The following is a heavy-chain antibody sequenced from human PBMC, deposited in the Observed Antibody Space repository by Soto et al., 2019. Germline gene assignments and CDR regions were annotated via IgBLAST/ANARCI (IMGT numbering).Heavy chain of an antibody. CDR2: ISSGGGSM. V-gene: IGHV3-11*01. J-gene: IGHJ4*02. Sequence: GGSLRLSCAASGFTFSDYSMNWIRQAPGKGLEWVSYISSGGGSMFYADSVKGRFSISRDNARNSLYLQMNGLRADDTAVYYCARGRLEFDYWGQGTLVTVSS. D-gene: IGHD3-3*01. CDR1: GFTFSDYS. CDR3: ARGRLEFDY.